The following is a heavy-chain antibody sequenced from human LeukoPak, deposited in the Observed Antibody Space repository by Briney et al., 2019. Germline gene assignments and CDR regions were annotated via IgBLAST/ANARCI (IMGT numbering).Heavy chain of an antibody. Sequence: PGGSLRLSCAASGFTFSSYGMHWVRQAPGKGLEWVAFIRYDGSNKYYADSVKGRFTISRDNSKNTLYLQMNSLRAEDTAVYYCAKDPSVYYDSSGYPDYWGQGTLVTVSS. V-gene: IGHV3-30*02. D-gene: IGHD3-22*01. J-gene: IGHJ4*02. CDR3: AKDPSVYYDSSGYPDY. CDR2: IRYDGSNK. CDR1: GFTFSSYG.